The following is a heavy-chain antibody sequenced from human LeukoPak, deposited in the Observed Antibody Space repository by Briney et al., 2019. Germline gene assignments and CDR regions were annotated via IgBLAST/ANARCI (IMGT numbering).Heavy chain of an antibody. V-gene: IGHV3-30*04. CDR3: ARDGLWFGESYYFDY. D-gene: IGHD3-10*01. CDR2: ISYDGSNK. CDR1: GFTFSSYA. J-gene: IGHJ4*02. Sequence: PGRSLTLSCAASGFTFSSYAMHWLRQAPGKGLEWLAVISYDGSNKYYADSVKGRFTISRDNSKNTLYLQMNSLRAEDTAVYYCARDGLWFGESYYFDYWGQGTLVTVSS.